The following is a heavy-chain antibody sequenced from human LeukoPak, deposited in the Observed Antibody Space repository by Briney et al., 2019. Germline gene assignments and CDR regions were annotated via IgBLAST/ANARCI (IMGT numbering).Heavy chain of an antibody. CDR1: GFTFSEAL. CDR2: IKSKAAGGTI. J-gene: IGHJ4*02. V-gene: IGHV3-15*01. D-gene: IGHD5-12*01. Sequence: GGTLRLSCAASGFTFSEALMTWVRQAPAKGLEWVGHIKSKAAGGTIAYAAPVKGRFTISRDDSEHTLYLQLSSLKTEDTAVYYCVARGIWGQGTLVTVSS. CDR3: VARGI.